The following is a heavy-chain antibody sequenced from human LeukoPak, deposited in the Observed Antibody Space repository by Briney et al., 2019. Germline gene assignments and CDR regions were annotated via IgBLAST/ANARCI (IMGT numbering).Heavy chain of an antibody. CDR1: GFTFSSYA. D-gene: IGHD6-19*01. V-gene: IGHV3-23*01. Sequence: PGGSLRLSCAASGFTFSSYAMSWVRQAPGKGLEWVSAISGSGGSTYYADSVKGRFTISRDNSKNTLYLQMNSLRAVDTAVYYCAKARTRIAVAGTFDYWGQGTLVTVSS. J-gene: IGHJ4*02. CDR3: AKARTRIAVAGTFDY. CDR2: ISGSGGST.